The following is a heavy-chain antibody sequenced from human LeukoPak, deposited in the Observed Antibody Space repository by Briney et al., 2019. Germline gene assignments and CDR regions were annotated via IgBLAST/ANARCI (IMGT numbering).Heavy chain of an antibody. CDR3: ARGGGNSRIDQ. D-gene: IGHD3-16*01. CDR1: GGSISSYY. Sequence: SETLSFTCTVSGGSISSYYWNWIRQPAGKGLEWIGRLFPSGTTNHNPPLKSRVTMSVDTSKNQFSLNLSPVTAADTAVYYCARGGGNSRIDQWGQGSLVTVSS. V-gene: IGHV4-4*07. J-gene: IGHJ4*02. CDR2: LFPSGTT.